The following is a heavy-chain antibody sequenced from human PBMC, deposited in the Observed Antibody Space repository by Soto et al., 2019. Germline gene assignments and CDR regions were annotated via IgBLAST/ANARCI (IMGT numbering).Heavy chain of an antibody. CDR2: ISASGGST. J-gene: IGHJ6*02. CDR1: GFTFSSYS. D-gene: IGHD2-15*01. Sequence: GGSLRLSCIGSGFTFSSYSMVWVRQAPGKGLEWVSAISASGGSTYYADSVKGRFTISRDNSKNTLYLQMNSLSAEDTAVYYCAKIRGRYYYYGMDVWGQGTTVTVSS. V-gene: IGHV3-23*01. CDR3: AKIRGRYYYYGMDV.